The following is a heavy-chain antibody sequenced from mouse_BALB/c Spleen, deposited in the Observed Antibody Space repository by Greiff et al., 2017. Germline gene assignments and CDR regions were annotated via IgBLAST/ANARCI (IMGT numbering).Heavy chain of an antibody. CDR3: ARGGSLAY. J-gene: IGHJ3*01. CDR1: GYAFSSSW. Sequence: QVQLKQSGAELVRPGTSVKISCKASGYAFSSSWMNWVKQRPGQGLEWIGRIYPGDGDTNYNGKFKGKATLTADKSSSTAYMQLSSLTSVDSAVYFCARGGSLAYWGQGTLVTVSA. V-gene: IGHV1-82*01. CDR2: IYPGDGDT. D-gene: IGHD3-2*02.